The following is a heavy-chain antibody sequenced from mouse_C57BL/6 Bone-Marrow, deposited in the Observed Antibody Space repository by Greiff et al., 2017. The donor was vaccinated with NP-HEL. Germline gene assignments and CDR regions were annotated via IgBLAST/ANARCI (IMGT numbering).Heavy chain of an antibody. J-gene: IGHJ3*01. CDR2: IWGVGST. CDR3: ASCYYDYSGFAY. D-gene: IGHD2-4*01. Sequence: VRLVESGPGLVAPSQSLSITCTVSGFSLTSYGVDWVRQSPGKGLEWLGVIWGVGSTNYNSALKSRLSISKDNAKSQVFLKMNSLQADDTARYYCASCYYDYSGFAYWGQGTLVTVSA. CDR1: GFSLTSYG. V-gene: IGHV2-6*01.